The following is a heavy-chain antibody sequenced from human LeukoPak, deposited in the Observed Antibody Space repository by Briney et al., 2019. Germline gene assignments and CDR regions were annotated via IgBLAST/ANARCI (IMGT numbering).Heavy chain of an antibody. CDR1: GGSISSSSYY. CDR3: ARHLGIAARRGNYYYYMDV. CDR2: IYYSGST. D-gene: IGHD6-6*01. J-gene: IGHJ6*03. Sequence: PSETLSLTCTVSGGSISSSSYYWGWIRQPPGKGLEWIGSIYYSGSTYYNPSLKSRVTISVDTSKNQFSLKLSSVTAADTAVYYCARHLGIAARRGNYYYYMDVWGKGTTVTVSS. V-gene: IGHV4-39*01.